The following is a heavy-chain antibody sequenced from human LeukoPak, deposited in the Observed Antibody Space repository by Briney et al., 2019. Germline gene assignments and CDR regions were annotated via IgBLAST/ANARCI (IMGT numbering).Heavy chain of an antibody. J-gene: IGHJ4*02. Sequence: PGGSLRLSCAASGFTFSSYSMNWVRQAPGEGLEWVSSISSSSSYIYYADSVKGRFTISRDNAKTSLYLQMNSLRAEDTAVYYCARFRGAGTRLDYWGQGTLVTVSS. V-gene: IGHV3-21*01. D-gene: IGHD6-19*01. CDR1: GFTFSSYS. CDR3: ARFRGAGTRLDY. CDR2: ISSSSSYI.